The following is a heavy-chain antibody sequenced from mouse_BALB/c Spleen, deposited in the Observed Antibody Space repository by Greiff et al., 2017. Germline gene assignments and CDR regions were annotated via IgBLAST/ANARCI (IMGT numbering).Heavy chain of an antibody. D-gene: IGHD1-1*01. CDR1: GYTFTDYN. Sequence: EVQLQQSGPELVKPGASVKIPCKASGYTFTDYNMDWVKQSHGKSLEWIGDINPNNGGTIYNQKFKGKATLTVDKSSSTAYMELRSLTSEDTAVYYCARSDYGSSYPYYFDYWGQGTTLTVSS. CDR2: INPNNGGT. CDR3: ARSDYGSSYPYYFDY. J-gene: IGHJ2*01. V-gene: IGHV1-18*01.